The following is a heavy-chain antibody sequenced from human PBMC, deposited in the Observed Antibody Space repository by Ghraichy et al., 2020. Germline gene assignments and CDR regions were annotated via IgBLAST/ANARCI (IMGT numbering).Heavy chain of an antibody. V-gene: IGHV4-59*01. Sequence: SETLSLTCTVSGGSISNYYWTWIRQPPGKGLEWIRYIYYSGRTNYNPSLKSRVTISVDTSKSQFSLKLTSVTAADTAVYYCARLVAVTGASDYFDYWGQGTLVTVSS. CDR2: IYYSGRT. D-gene: IGHD6-19*01. CDR1: GGSISNYY. J-gene: IGHJ4*02. CDR3: ARLVAVTGASDYFDY.